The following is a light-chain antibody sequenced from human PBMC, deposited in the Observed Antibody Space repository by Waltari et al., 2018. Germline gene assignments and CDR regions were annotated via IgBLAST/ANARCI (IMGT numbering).Light chain of an antibody. V-gene: IGLV2-14*01. J-gene: IGLJ3*02. CDR3: SSYISSITSWV. CDR1: ISDVVAYGP. Sequence: HSALTQPASVSGSSGPSITIPCTGTISDVVAYGPSSWYHQPPGKAPTLMLYEVKRRPSGVSNRFSGSKSGNTASLTISGLQAEDEADYYCSSYISSITSWVFGGGTKVTVL. CDR2: EVK.